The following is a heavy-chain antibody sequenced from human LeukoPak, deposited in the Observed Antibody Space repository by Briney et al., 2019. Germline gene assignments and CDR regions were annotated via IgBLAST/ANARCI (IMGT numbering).Heavy chain of an antibody. Sequence: SETLSLTCAVYGGSFSGYYWSWIRQPPGKGLEWIGEINHSGSTNYNPSLKSRVTISVDTSKNQFSLKLSSVTAADTAVYYCAREPPLTTVTTFFGDVPPENNDYWGQGTLVTVSS. CDR3: AREPPLTTVTTFFGDVPPENNDY. D-gene: IGHD4-17*01. CDR2: INHSGST. V-gene: IGHV4-34*01. CDR1: GGSFSGYY. J-gene: IGHJ4*02.